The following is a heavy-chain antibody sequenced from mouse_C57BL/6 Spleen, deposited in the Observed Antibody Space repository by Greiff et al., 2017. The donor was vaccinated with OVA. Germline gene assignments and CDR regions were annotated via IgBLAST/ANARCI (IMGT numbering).Heavy chain of an antibody. CDR1: GYTFTDYY. Sequence: VQLQQSGPVLVKPGASVKMSCKASGYTFTDYYMNWVKQSHGKSLEWIGVINPYNGGTSYNQKFKGKATLTVDKSSSTAYMELNSLTSEDSAVYYCAREITTVEGGFDYWGQGTTLTVSS. V-gene: IGHV1-19*01. CDR3: AREITTVEGGFDY. D-gene: IGHD1-1*01. CDR2: INPYNGGT. J-gene: IGHJ2*01.